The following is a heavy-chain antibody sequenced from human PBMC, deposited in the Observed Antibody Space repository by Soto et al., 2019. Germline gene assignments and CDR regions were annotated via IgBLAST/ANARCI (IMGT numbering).Heavy chain of an antibody. Sequence: QITLKESGPALMKPTQTPTPTCAFSRFSLSTSGGGVAWDRQPPGKALEWLALIFSNDDKRYSPSLMSRLIITKDTAKNQVFLTMTNIDPVDTATYYCSHMGGSGLFGMDVWGQGTTVTVSS. D-gene: IGHD3-22*01. V-gene: IGHV2-5*01. CDR1: RFSLSTSGGG. CDR2: IFSNDDK. CDR3: SHMGGSGLFGMDV. J-gene: IGHJ6*02.